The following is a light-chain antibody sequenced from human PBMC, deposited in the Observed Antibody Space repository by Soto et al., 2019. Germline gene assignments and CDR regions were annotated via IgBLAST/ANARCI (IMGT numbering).Light chain of an antibody. V-gene: IGKV3-20*01. CDR3: QQYGNSPLT. Sequence: ELVLTQSPATLSLSPGDRATLSCRASQSVRSDYFAWYQQKPGQAPRVIIFGVSTRATAIPDRFSGSGSGTDFTLTISRLEPEDFALYYCQQYGNSPLTFGGGTKVDIK. CDR1: QSVRSDY. CDR2: GVS. J-gene: IGKJ4*01.